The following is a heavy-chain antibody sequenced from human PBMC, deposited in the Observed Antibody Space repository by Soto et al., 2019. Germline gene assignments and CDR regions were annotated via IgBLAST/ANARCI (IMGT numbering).Heavy chain of an antibody. CDR3: AGHVPAPAILDRSNWFDP. D-gene: IGHD2-2*02. J-gene: IGHJ5*02. Sequence: SETLSLTCTVSGGSISSSSYYWGWIRQPPGKGLEWIGSIYYSGSTYYNPSLKSRVTISVDTSKNQFSLKLSSVTTADTAVYYFAGHVPAPAILDRSNWFDPWGQGTLVTVSS. CDR2: IYYSGST. V-gene: IGHV4-39*01. CDR1: GGSISSSSYY.